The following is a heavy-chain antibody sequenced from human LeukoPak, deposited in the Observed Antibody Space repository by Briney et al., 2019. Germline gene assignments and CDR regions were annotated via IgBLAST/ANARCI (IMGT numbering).Heavy chain of an antibody. J-gene: IGHJ5*02. V-gene: IGHV3-20*04. D-gene: IGHD3-10*01. CDR3: ARGAWSGSRGYLIDR. CDR1: GFTFDDYG. Sequence: PGGSLRLSCAASGFTFDDYGMTWARQVPGKGLEWVSGINWNGGSTGYADSVKGRFTISRDNAKNSLNLQMNSLRAEDTAVYYCARGAWSGSRGYLIDRWGQGTLVTVSS. CDR2: INWNGGST.